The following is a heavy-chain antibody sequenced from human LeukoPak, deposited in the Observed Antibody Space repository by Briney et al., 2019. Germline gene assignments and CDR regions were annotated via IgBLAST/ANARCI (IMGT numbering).Heavy chain of an antibody. D-gene: IGHD2-15*01. CDR1: GFTFSDSY. V-gene: IGHV3-11*04. Sequence: PGGSLRLSCAASGFTFSDSYINWVRQAPGKGLEWVSYISSSGSTIYYADSVKGRFTISRDNAKNSLYLQMNSLRAEDTAVYYCARYCSGGSCYSSWDYYYYYGMDVWGKGTTVTVSS. CDR2: ISSSGSTI. CDR3: ARYCSGGSCYSSWDYYYYYGMDV. J-gene: IGHJ6*04.